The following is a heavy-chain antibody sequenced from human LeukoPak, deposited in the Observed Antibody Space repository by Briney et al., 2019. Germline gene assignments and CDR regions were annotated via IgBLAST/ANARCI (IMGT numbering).Heavy chain of an antibody. Sequence: PSETLSLTCTVSGASISSYYWSWIRQPPGKGLEWIGYIYYIESANYNPSLKSRVTISVDTSKNQFSLKLSSVTAADTAVYYCARGSLIPDPKRASVWGQGSLVTVSS. J-gene: IGHJ4*02. CDR3: ARGSLIPDPKRASV. D-gene: IGHD2-2*01. V-gene: IGHV4-59*01. CDR1: GASISSYY. CDR2: IYYIESA.